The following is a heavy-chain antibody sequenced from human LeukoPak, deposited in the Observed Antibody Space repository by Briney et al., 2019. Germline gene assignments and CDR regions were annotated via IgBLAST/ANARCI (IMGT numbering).Heavy chain of an antibody. CDR2: IYYSGST. CDR1: GGSISSSSYY. CDR3: ARSPFNGSGLS. D-gene: IGHD6-19*01. J-gene: IGHJ5*02. Sequence: SETLSLTCTVSGGSISSSSYYWGWIRQPPGKGLEWIGSIYYSGSTYYNPSLKSRVTISVDTSKNQFSLKLSSVTAADTAVYYCARSPFNGSGLSWGQGTLVTVSS. V-gene: IGHV4-39*07.